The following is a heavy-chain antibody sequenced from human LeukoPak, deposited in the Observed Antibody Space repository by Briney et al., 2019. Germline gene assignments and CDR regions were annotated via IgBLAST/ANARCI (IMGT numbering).Heavy chain of an antibody. D-gene: IGHD6-13*01. J-gene: IGHJ1*01. CDR2: IRYDGSNK. Sequence: GGSLRLSCAESGFTFRGYVMQWGRQAPGKGLEWVAFIRYDGSNKYYADSVKGRFTISRDNSKNTLYLQMNSVRAKDTARSYQAKGALYRSSWGLEYFQHWGQGTLVTVSS. V-gene: IGHV3-30*02. CDR1: GFTFRGYV. CDR3: AKGALYRSSWGLEYFQH.